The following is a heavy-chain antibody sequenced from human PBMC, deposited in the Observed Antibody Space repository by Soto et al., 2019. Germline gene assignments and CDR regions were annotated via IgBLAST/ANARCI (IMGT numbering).Heavy chain of an antibody. V-gene: IGHV3-21*01. CDR1: GFTFTRYS. D-gene: IGHD3-16*01. CDR2: ISSTTNYI. CDR3: AGPSESSFFHSYVMHV. Sequence: GGSLRLSCAASGFTFTRYSMNWVRQAPGRGLEWVSSISSTTNYIYYADSMKGRFTVSRDNAKNSVYLEMNSLSAEDTAVYYCAGPSESSFFHSYVMHVWGQGTTVTVSS. J-gene: IGHJ6*02.